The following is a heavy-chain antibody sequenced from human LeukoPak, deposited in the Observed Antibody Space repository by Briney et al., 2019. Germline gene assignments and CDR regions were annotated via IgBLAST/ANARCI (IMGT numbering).Heavy chain of an antibody. CDR2: ITPFNGNT. J-gene: IGHJ3*02. Sequence: GSSVKVSCRASGCTLTYRYLHWLGQAPAQARAWMGWITPFNGNTNYAQKLQDRVTITRDRSTSTACMELSSLRSEDTAMYFCANTGDDSSGAFDISGQGTMVTVSS. V-gene: IGHV1-45*02. CDR3: ANTGDDSSGAFDI. CDR1: GCTLTYRY. D-gene: IGHD3-22*01.